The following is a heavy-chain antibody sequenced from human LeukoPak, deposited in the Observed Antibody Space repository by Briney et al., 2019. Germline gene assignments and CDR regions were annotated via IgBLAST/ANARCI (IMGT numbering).Heavy chain of an antibody. J-gene: IGHJ6*04. V-gene: IGHV3-30*18. CDR2: ISYDGSNK. D-gene: IGHD3-10*01. Sequence: PGGSLRLSCAASGFTFNSYGMHWVRQAPGKGLEWVAVISYDGSNKYYADPVKGRFTISRDNSKNTLYLQMNSLRAEDTAVYYCAKDLSARFGELLFFMDVWGKGTTVTVSS. CDR3: AKDLSARFGELLFFMDV. CDR1: GFTFNSYG.